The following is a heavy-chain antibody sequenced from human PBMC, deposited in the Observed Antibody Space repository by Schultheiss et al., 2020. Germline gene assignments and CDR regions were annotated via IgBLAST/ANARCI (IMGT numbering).Heavy chain of an antibody. J-gene: IGHJ5*02. CDR1: GYTFTSYG. CDR3: ARGGDILTGWNWFDP. D-gene: IGHD3-9*01. V-gene: IGHV1-18*01. Sequence: ASVKVSCKASGYTFTSYGISWVRQAPGQGLEWMGWISAYNGNTNYAQKLQGRVTMTTDTSTSTAYMELRSLRSEDTAVYYCARGGDILTGWNWFDPWGQGTLVTVSS. CDR2: ISAYNGNT.